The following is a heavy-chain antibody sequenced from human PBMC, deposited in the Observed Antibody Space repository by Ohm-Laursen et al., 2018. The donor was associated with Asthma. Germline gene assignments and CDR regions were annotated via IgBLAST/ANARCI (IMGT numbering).Heavy chain of an antibody. V-gene: IGHV7-4-1*02. D-gene: IGHD6-13*01. CDR3: ARELPSSRRRVADY. J-gene: IGHJ4*02. Sequence: GASVKVSCNASGYTFTSYAMNWVRQAPGQGLEWMGWINTNTGNPTYAQGFTGRFVFSLDTSVSTAYLQISSLKAEDTAVYYCARELPSSRRRVADYWGQGTLVTVSS. CDR2: INTNTGNP. CDR1: GYTFTSYA.